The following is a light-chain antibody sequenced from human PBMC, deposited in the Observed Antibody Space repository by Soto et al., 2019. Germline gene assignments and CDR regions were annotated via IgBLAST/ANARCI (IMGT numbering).Light chain of an antibody. Sequence: QSARAQPASVSVSRGQSITISCFGRNTDVGQGKSVSWYQQGPGKAPKLLIFEVTNRPSGISSRFSGSRSGNTASLTISGLQPDDEGDYYCVSYTDTDTLVFGTGTKVTVL. V-gene: IGLV2-14*01. CDR2: EVT. CDR1: NTDVGQGKS. CDR3: VSYTDTDTLV. J-gene: IGLJ1*01.